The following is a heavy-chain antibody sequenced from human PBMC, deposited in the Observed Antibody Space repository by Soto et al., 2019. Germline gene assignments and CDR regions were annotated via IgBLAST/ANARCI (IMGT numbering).Heavy chain of an antibody. CDR3: ARNTRCSEGACHLDI. Sequence: QVQLVQSGTEVKKPGSSVKVSCKVSGGTFSSYTISWVRQAPGQGLEWMGRIIPILAPADYAQNFQGRVTITADESTSTAYMELSSLRSEDTAVYYCARNTRCSEGACHLDIWGQGTTVTVSS. CDR2: IIPILAPA. D-gene: IGHD2-15*01. CDR1: GGTFSSYT. J-gene: IGHJ6*02. V-gene: IGHV1-69*08.